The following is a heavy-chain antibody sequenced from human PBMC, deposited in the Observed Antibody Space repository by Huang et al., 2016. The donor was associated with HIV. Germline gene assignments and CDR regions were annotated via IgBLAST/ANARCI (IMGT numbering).Heavy chain of an antibody. CDR1: GSSFTNDW. D-gene: IGHD2-21*02. V-gene: IGHV5-51*03. Sequence: EVQLVQSEAEVKKPGESLKCSCRGSGSSFTNDWIGGGRQRPGEGLEWRGVIYPADSDTRYSPSFQGQVTFSADKSTRTAYLQWSSLQASDTAIYYCARSEVLVTAVPFDHWGQGTLVTVSS. CDR2: IYPADSDT. J-gene: IGHJ4*02. CDR3: ARSEVLVTAVPFDH.